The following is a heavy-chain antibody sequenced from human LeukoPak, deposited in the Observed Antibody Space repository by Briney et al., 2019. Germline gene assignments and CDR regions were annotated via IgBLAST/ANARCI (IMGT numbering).Heavy chain of an antibody. D-gene: IGHD6-13*01. CDR1: GFTFSSCA. V-gene: IGHV3-30-3*01. Sequence: PGGSLRLSCAASGFTFSSCAMHWVRQAPGKGLEWVAVISYDGSNKQYADSVKGRFTISRDNSKNTLYLQMDSLRTEDTALYYCARARSYSSPLDYWGQGTLLTVSS. J-gene: IGHJ4*02. CDR3: ARARSYSSPLDY. CDR2: ISYDGSNK.